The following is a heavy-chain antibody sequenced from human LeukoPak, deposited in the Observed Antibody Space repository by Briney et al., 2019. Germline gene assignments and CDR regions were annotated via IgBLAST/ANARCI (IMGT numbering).Heavy chain of an antibody. CDR3: ARDQGGERWFDP. D-gene: IGHD3-16*01. CDR2: ISSGSSFI. V-gene: IGHV3-21*01. CDR1: GFNFGSYA. J-gene: IGHJ5*02. Sequence: GGSLRLSCAASGFNFGSYAMNWVRQAPRKGLEWVSSISSGSSFIYYADSVKGRFTISRDNAKNSLYLQMNSLRAEDTAIYYCARDQGGERWFDPWGQGTLVTVSS.